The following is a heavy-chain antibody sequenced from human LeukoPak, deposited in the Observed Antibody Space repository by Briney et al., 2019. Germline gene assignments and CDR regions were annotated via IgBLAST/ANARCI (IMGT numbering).Heavy chain of an antibody. D-gene: IGHD2-8*01. J-gene: IGHJ6*03. V-gene: IGHV4-34*01. CDR1: GGSFSGYY. Sequence: SVTLSLTCAVYGGSFSGYYWSWIRQPPGKGLEWIGEINHSGSTNYNQSLKSRVTISVDTSKNQFSLKLSSVSAADTAVYYCARFDLGYCTNGVCYKDYYYMDVWGKGTTVTVSS. CDR2: INHSGST. CDR3: ARFDLGYCTNGVCYKDYYYMDV.